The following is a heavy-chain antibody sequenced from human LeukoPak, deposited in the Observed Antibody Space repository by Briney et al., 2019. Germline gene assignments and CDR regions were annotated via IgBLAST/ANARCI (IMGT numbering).Heavy chain of an antibody. J-gene: IGHJ3*02. CDR3: ARVPKPGYYYDSSGYYLAFDI. CDR2: IIPILGIA. V-gene: IGHV1-69*04. Sequence: ASVKVSCKASGGTFSSYAFSWVRQAPGQGLEWMGRIIPILGIANYAQKFQGRVTITADKPTSTAYMELSSLRSEDTAVYYCARVPKPGYYYDSSGYYLAFDIWGQGTMVTVSS. D-gene: IGHD3-22*01. CDR1: GGTFSSYA.